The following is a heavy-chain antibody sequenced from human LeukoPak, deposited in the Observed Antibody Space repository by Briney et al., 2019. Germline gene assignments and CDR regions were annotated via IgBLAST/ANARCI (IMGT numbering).Heavy chain of an antibody. V-gene: IGHV4-30-2*01. CDR1: GGSLSSGGYS. Sequence: SQTLSLTCAVSGGSLSSGGYSWSWIRQPPGTGLEWIGYIYHSGSTYYNPSLKSRVTISVDRSKNQFSLKLSSVTAADTAVYYCARDEYYDSSGYYVRPYWGQGTLVTVSS. CDR3: ARDEYYDSSGYYVRPY. J-gene: IGHJ4*02. D-gene: IGHD3-22*01. CDR2: IYHSGST.